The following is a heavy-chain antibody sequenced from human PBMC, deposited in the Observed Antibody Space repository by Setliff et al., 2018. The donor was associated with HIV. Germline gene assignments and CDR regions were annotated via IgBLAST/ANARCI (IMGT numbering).Heavy chain of an antibody. J-gene: IGHJ6*03. CDR3: ARDVYFTFSGEVIRHYLDV. Sequence: ASVKVSCKTSGYTFTNYAIQWVRQAPGQGLQWMGWINAGNGNTKYSQEFQGRVTITRDTSASTAYMELSSLRFEDMAVYYCARDVYFTFSGEVIRHYLDVWGKGTTVTVSS. D-gene: IGHD3-3*01. V-gene: IGHV1-3*03. CDR1: GYTFTNYA. CDR2: INAGNGNT.